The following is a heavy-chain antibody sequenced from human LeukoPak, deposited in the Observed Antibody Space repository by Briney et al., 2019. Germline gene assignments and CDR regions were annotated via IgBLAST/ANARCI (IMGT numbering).Heavy chain of an antibody. D-gene: IGHD2-15*01. Sequence: GGSLRLSCKPSGFTFGDYAMSWVRQAPGKGLEWVGFIRSKAFGATTDYAASVKGSFTVSRDDSKRIAYLQMNSLKTEDTAVYYCTRDCSGSRCYEEMDYWGQGTLVTVSS. CDR1: GFTFGDYA. CDR2: IRSKAFGATT. CDR3: TRDCSGSRCYEEMDY. J-gene: IGHJ4*02. V-gene: IGHV3-49*04.